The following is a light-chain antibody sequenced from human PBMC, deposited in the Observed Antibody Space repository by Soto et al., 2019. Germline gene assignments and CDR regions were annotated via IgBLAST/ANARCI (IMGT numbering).Light chain of an antibody. J-gene: IGKJ1*01. CDR3: QQYNRYWT. V-gene: IGKV1-17*03. CDR1: QGINNH. CDR2: DVS. Sequence: DIQMTQSPSAMSASVGDRVTITFRASQGINNHLVWFQQKPGKAPKLLIYDVSNLESGVPSRFSGSGSETEFTLTISSLLPDDFATYYCQQYNRYWTFGQGTKVDIK.